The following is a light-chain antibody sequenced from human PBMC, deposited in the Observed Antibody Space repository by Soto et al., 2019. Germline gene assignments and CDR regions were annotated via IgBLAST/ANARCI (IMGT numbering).Light chain of an antibody. CDR3: QQYGSSPRT. Sequence: DIVLAHSLATLSLSPRERATLSCRASQRIATSYLGWYQQKPGQAPRLLIYGTSKRAADIPDRFSGSGSGTDFTLTISRLEAEDSAVYYCQQYGSSPRTFGQGTKVDIK. J-gene: IGKJ1*01. V-gene: IGKV3-20*01. CDR2: GTS. CDR1: QRIATSY.